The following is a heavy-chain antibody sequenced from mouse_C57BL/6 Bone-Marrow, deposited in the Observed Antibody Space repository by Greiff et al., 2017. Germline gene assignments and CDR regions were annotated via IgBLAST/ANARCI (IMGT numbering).Heavy chain of an antibody. V-gene: IGHV5-9-1*02. CDR3: TSRYYSNHY. D-gene: IGHD2-5*01. Sequence: EVKLMESGEGLVKPGGSLKLSCAASGFTFSSYAMSWVRQTPKKRLEWVAYISSGGDYIYYADTVKGRFTISRDNARNTLYLQMSSLKSEDTAMYYCTSRYYSNHYWGQGTTLTVSS. J-gene: IGHJ2*01. CDR2: ISSGGDYI. CDR1: GFTFSSYA.